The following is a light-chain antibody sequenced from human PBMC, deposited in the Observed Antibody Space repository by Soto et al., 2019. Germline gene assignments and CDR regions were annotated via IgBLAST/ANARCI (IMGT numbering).Light chain of an antibody. Sequence: EIVMTQSPATLSVSPGERATLSCRASQSVSSNLAWYQQKPGQAPRLLIYDASTRATGIPARFSGSGSGTAFTLTISSLQSEDVAVYYCQQYNNWPVTFGPATKVDIK. CDR3: QQYNNWPVT. J-gene: IGKJ3*01. CDR2: DAS. V-gene: IGKV3-15*01. CDR1: QSVSSN.